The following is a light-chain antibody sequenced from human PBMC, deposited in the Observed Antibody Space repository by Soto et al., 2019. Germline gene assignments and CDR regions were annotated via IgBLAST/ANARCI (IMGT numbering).Light chain of an antibody. J-gene: IGLJ1*01. Sequence: VLTQPASVSGSPGQSITISCTGTSSDVGGYNYVSWYQHHPGKAPKLIIYDVSNRPSGVSNPFSGSKSGNTASLTISGLQPEDEADYYCSSYTTSNTRQIVFGTGTKVTVL. CDR2: DVS. V-gene: IGLV2-14*03. CDR1: SSDVGGYNY. CDR3: SSYTTSNTRQIV.